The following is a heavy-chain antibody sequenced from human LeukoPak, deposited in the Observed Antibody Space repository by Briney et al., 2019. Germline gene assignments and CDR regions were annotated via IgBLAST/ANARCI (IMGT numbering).Heavy chain of an antibody. V-gene: IGHV1-2*06. J-gene: IGHJ4*02. CDR1: GYTFTGYY. D-gene: IGHD2-15*01. CDR3: ARDFLGYCSGGSCYPLDY. CDR2: INPNSGGT. Sequence: ASVTVSCKASGYTFTGYYMHWVRQAPGQGLEWMGRINPNSGGTNYAQKFQGRVTMTRETSISTAYMELSRLRSDDTAVYYCARDFLGYCSGGSCYPLDYWGQGTLVTVSS.